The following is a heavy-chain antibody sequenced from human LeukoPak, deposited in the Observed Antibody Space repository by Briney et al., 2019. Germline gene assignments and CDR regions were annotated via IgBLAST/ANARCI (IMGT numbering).Heavy chain of an antibody. CDR2: IKSDGGT. V-gene: IGHV3-74*01. J-gene: IGHJ1*01. D-gene: IGHD3-22*01. Sequence: GGSLRLSCAASGFMFDDYTMHWVRQAPGKGLVWVSRIKSDGGTNYADSVKGRFTISRDNAKKTVSLQMNSLRPEDTGVYYCARAPSEIGGYYPEYFRHWGQGTLVTVSS. CDR3: ARAPSEIGGYYPEYFRH. CDR1: GFMFDDYT.